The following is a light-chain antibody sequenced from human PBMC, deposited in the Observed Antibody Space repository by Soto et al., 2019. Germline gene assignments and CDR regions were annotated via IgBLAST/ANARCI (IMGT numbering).Light chain of an antibody. Sequence: QLVLTQSPSASASLGASVKLTCTLSSGHSNYAIAWHQQQSEKGPRYLMKLNSDGSHSKGDGIPDRFSGSSSGAERYLTIPSLQSEDEADYYCQTWGSGIVVFGGGTKVNVL. V-gene: IGLV4-69*01. CDR2: LNSDGSH. J-gene: IGLJ2*01. CDR3: QTWGSGIVV. CDR1: SGHSNYA.